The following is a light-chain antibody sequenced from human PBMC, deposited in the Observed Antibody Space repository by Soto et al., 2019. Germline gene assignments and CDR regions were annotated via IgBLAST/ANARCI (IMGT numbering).Light chain of an antibody. CDR3: QSYHSGLDAWV. CDR2: GD. CDR1: SSNIGAGYP. J-gene: IGLJ3*02. Sequence: QAVVTQPPSVSGAPGRKITISCTGSSSNIGAGYPVHWYQQLPGTAPKLLVYGDSRPSGVPDRFSGSKSGTSASLAITGLQAEDEAHYYCQSYHSGLDAWVFGGGTKLTVL. V-gene: IGLV1-40*01.